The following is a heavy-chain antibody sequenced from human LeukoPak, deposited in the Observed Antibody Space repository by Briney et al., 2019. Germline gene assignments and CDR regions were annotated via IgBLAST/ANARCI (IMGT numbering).Heavy chain of an antibody. Sequence: PSETLSLTCNVSNYSISSGYYWAWIRQSPVKGLEWIGSIYHSGSTYYNPSLQSRVTISLDTSKNHFSLKLSSVTAADTAVYYCARGLLWFGEALDFWGQGTLVTVSS. D-gene: IGHD3-10*01. CDR1: NYSISSGYY. J-gene: IGHJ4*02. CDR2: IYHSGST. CDR3: ARGLLWFGEALDF. V-gene: IGHV4-38-2*02.